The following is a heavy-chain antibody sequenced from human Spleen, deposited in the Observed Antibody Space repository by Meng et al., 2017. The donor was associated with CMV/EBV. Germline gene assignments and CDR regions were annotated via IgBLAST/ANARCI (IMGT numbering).Heavy chain of an antibody. CDR2: INPSGGST. J-gene: IGHJ4*02. D-gene: IGHD3-3*01. Sequence: ASVKVSCKASGYTFTSYYMHWVRQAPGQGLEWMGIINPSGGSTSYAQKFQGRVTMTRDTSISTAYMELSRLRSDDTAVYYCARGRFLEWLFHFDYWGQGTLVTVSS. CDR1: GYTFTSYY. CDR3: ARGRFLEWLFHFDY. V-gene: IGHV1-46*01.